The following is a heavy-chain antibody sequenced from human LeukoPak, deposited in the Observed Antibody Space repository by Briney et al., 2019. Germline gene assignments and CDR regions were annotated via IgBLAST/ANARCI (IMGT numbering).Heavy chain of an antibody. D-gene: IGHD6-19*01. CDR3: ARVGSSGWHPLDY. CDR1: GSTFSSYW. V-gene: IGHV3-74*01. CDR2: INNDGSST. Sequence: GGSLRLSCAASGSTFSSYWMHWVRQAPGKGLVWVSRINNDGSSTTYADSVKGRFTISRDNAKNTVYLQMNSLRAEDTAVYYCARVGSSGWHPLDYWGQGTLVTVSS. J-gene: IGHJ4*02.